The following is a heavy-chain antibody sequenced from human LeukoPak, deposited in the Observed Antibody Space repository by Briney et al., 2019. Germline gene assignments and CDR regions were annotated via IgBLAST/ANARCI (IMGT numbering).Heavy chain of an antibody. CDR1: GFTFSSYS. Sequence: GGSLRLSCAASGFTFSSYSMNWVRQAPGKGLEWVSHITASGTAMFYADSVKGRFTISRDNAKNSLYLQMNSLRDEDTAVYYCASALRYDILRLDPWGQGTLVTVSS. CDR3: ASALRYDILRLDP. CDR2: ITASGTAM. D-gene: IGHD3-9*01. J-gene: IGHJ5*02. V-gene: IGHV3-48*02.